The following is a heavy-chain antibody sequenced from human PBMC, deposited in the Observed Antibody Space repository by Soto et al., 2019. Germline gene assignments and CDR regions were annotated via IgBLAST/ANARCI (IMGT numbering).Heavy chain of an antibody. D-gene: IGHD3-10*01. CDR3: ARVRAGAYDAFDI. V-gene: IGHV3-33*01. CDR2: IWYDGSNK. CDR1: GFTFSSYG. Sequence: GGSLRLSCAASGFTFSSYGMHWVRQAPGKGLEWVAVIWYDGSNKYYADSVKGRFTISRDNSKNTLYLQMNSLRAEDTAVYYCARVRAGAYDAFDIWGQGTMVTVSS. J-gene: IGHJ3*02.